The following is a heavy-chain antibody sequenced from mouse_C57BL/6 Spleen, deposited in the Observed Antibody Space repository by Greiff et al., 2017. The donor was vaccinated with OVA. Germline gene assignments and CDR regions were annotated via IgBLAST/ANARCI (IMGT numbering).Heavy chain of an antibody. CDR2: IYPRSGNT. D-gene: IGHD1-1*01. CDR3: APYYYGSSYDYAMDY. Sequence: QVQLQQSGAELARPGASVKLSCKASGYTFTSYGISWVKQRTGQGLEWIGEIYPRSGNTYYNEKFKGKATLTADKSSSTAYMELRSLTSEDSAVYFCAPYYYGSSYDYAMDYWGQGTSVTVSS. V-gene: IGHV1-81*01. J-gene: IGHJ4*01. CDR1: GYTFTSYG.